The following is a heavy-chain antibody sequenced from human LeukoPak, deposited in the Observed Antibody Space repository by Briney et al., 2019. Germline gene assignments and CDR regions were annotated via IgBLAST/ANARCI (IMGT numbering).Heavy chain of an antibody. CDR2: IIPIFGTA. CDR1: GGTFSSYA. D-gene: IGHD6-13*01. J-gene: IGHJ6*03. V-gene: IGHV1-69*05. CDR3: ARVLQQLVSHINYYYYYYMDV. Sequence: GASVKVSCKASGGTFSSYAISWVRQAPGQGLEWMGGIIPIFGTANYAQKFQGRVTITTDESTSTAYMELSSLRSEDTAVYYCARVLQQLVSHINYYYYYYMDVWGKGTTVTVSS.